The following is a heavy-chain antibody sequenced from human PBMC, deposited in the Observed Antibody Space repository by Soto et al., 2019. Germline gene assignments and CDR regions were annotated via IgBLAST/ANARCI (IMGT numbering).Heavy chain of an antibody. D-gene: IGHD2-2*01. CDR2: ISAYNGNT. V-gene: IGHV1-18*01. J-gene: IGHJ6*02. CDR1: GYTFASYG. CDR3: AREGTCSSTSCPTYFSFGMDV. Sequence: QVQLVQSGAEVKKPGASVKVSCKASGYTFASYGISWVRQAPGQGLEWMGWISAYNGNTNYAQKFQGRVTMTTDTFTRTAYMEVRSLRSDDTAVYYCAREGTCSSTSCPTYFSFGMDVSGQGTTVTVSS.